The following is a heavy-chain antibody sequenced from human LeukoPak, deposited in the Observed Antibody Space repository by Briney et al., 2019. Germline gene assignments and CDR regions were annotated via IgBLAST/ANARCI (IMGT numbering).Heavy chain of an antibody. CDR1: GFTFSSYS. V-gene: IGHV3-21*01. CDR3: ASLGEMATTSNAFDI. Sequence: PGGSLRLSCAASGFTFSSYSMNWVRQAPGKGLEWVSSISSSSSYIYYADSVKGRFTISRDNAKNSLYLQMNSLRAEDTAVYYCASLGEMATTSNAFDIWGQGTMVTVSS. CDR2: ISSSSSYI. D-gene: IGHD5-24*01. J-gene: IGHJ3*02.